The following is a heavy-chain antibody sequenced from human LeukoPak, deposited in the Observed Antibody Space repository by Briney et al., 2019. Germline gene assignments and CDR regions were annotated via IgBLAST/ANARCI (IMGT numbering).Heavy chain of an antibody. D-gene: IGHD5-18*01. V-gene: IGHV3-21*01. Sequence: GGSLRLSSAATGSTFSSHSMDWVRPAPGNGRGWVSSLDGSSRYIFYADSVKGRFTSSRDNAKNTLYLQMNSLRAEDTAVYFCSGYSWPRDAMDVWGQGTTVTVSS. J-gene: IGHJ6*02. CDR3: SGYSWPRDAMDV. CDR2: LDGSSRYI. CDR1: GSTFSSHS.